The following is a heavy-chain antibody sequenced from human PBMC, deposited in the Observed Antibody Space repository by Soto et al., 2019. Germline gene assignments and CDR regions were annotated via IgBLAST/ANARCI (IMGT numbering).Heavy chain of an antibody. CDR3: ARELYYFDY. Sequence: GGSLRLSIAASGFTFSSYAMHWVRQAPGKGLEWVAVISYDGSNKYYADSVKGRFTISRDNSKNTLYLQMNSLRAEDTAVYYCARELYYFDYWGQGTLVTVSS. CDR2: ISYDGSNK. CDR1: GFTFSSYA. J-gene: IGHJ4*02. V-gene: IGHV3-30-3*01.